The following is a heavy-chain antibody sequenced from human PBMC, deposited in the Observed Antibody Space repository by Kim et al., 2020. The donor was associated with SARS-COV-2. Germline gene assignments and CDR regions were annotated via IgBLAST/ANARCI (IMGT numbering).Heavy chain of an antibody. J-gene: IGHJ3*02. D-gene: IGHD4-17*01. Sequence: SGPTLVNPTQTLTLTCTFSGFSLSTSGVGVGWIRQPPGKALEWLALIYWDDDKRYSPSLKSRLTITKDTSKNQVVLTMTNMDPVDTATYYCARQVTTVVTTYHDAFDIWGQGTMVTVSS. V-gene: IGHV2-5*02. CDR3: ARQVTTVVTTYHDAFDI. CDR1: GFSLSTSGVG. CDR2: IYWDDDK.